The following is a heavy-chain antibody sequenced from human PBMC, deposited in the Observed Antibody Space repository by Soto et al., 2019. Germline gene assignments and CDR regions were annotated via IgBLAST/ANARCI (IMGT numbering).Heavy chain of an antibody. CDR3: ARDPRDGYNYAFDY. J-gene: IGHJ4*02. V-gene: IGHV1-69*13. Sequence: GASVKVSCKASGGTFSSYAISWVRQAPGQGLEWMGGIIPIFGTANYAQKFQGRVTITADESTSTAYMELSSLRSEDTAVYYCARDPRDGYNYAFDYWGQGTLVTVSS. D-gene: IGHD5-12*01. CDR1: GGTFSSYA. CDR2: IIPIFGTA.